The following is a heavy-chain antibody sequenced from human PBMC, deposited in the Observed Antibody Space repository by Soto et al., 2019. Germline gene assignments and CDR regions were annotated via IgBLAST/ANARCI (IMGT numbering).Heavy chain of an antibody. CDR3: ARVAGDSEFYYSSYGTDV. Sequence: SVKVSCKASGGTFSSYAISWVRQAPGQGLEWMGGIIPIFGTANYAQKFQGRVTITADESTSTAYMELSSLRSEDTAVYYCARVAGDSEFYYSSYGTDVWGQGTTVTV. CDR1: GGTFSSYA. CDR2: IIPIFGTA. J-gene: IGHJ6*02. D-gene: IGHD4-17*01. V-gene: IGHV1-69*13.